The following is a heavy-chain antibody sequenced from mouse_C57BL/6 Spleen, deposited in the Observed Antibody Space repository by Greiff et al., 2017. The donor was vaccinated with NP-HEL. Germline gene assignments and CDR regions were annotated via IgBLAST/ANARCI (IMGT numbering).Heavy chain of an antibody. CDR2: IYPGDGDT. J-gene: IGHJ3*01. CDR1: GYAFSSSW. CDR3: AEEGFAY. V-gene: IGHV1-82*01. Sequence: VQLQQSGPELVKPGASVKISCKASGYAFSSSWMNWVKQRPGKGLEWIGRIYPGDGDTNYNGKFKGEATLTADKSSSTAYMQLSSLTSEDSAVYFCAEEGFAYWGQGTLVTVSA.